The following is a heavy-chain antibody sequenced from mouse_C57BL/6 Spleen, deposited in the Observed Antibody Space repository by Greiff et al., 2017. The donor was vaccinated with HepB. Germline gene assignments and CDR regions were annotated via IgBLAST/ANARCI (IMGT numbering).Heavy chain of an antibody. J-gene: IGHJ3*01. CDR2: IYPSDSET. D-gene: IGHD2-3*01. CDR3: ARGETYDDPEGWFAY. Sequence: VQLQQPGAELVRPGSSVKLSCKASGYTFTSYWMDWVKQRPGQGLAWIGNIYPSDSETHYNQKFKDKATLTVDKSSSAAYMQLSSLTSEESAVYYCARGETYDDPEGWFAYWGQGTLVTVSA. CDR1: GYTFTSYW. V-gene: IGHV1-61*01.